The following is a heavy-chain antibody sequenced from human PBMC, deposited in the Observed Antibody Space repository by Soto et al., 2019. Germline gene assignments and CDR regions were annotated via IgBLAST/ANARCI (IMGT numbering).Heavy chain of an antibody. Sequence: PGGSLRLSCADSGFTFSSYCMHWVRQAPGKGLEWVADIKEDGSKKYYVDSVKGRFTIPRDNAKNSLYLQMNSLRAEDTAVYYCARLPVRGISGYYMDVWGKGTTVIVSS. V-gene: IGHV3-7*01. CDR2: IKEDGSKK. D-gene: IGHD3-10*01. CDR3: ARLPVRGISGYYMDV. J-gene: IGHJ6*03. CDR1: GFTFSSYC.